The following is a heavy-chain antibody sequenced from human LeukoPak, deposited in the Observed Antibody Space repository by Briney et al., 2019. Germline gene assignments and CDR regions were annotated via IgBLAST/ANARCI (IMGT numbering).Heavy chain of an antibody. V-gene: IGHV1-18*01. D-gene: IGHD3-22*01. J-gene: IGHJ4*02. CDR2: IRAYNGNT. CDR3: ARYYYDSSGYYSYYYFDY. CDR1: GYTFTSYG. Sequence: ASVKVSCKASGYTFTSYGISWVRQAPGQGLEWMGWIRAYNGNTNYAQKLQGRVTMTTDTSTSTAYMELRSLRSDDTAVYYCARYYYDSSGYYSYYYFDYWGQGTLVTVSS.